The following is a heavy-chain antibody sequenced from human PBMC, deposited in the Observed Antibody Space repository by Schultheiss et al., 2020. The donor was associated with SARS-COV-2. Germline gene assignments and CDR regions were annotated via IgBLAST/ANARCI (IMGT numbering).Heavy chain of an antibody. V-gene: IGHV1-69*06. CDR2: IIPIFGTT. J-gene: IGHJ5*02. CDR1: GGTFNNYA. Sequence: SVKVSCKASGGTFNNYALNWVRQAPGQGLEWMGGIIPIFGTTDYAEKFHGRVTITADKSTSTSYMEVSSLRSEDTAVYYCARGGECSRSSCYSSWIDPWGQGTLVTVSS. CDR3: ARGGECSRSSCYSSWIDP. D-gene: IGHD2-15*01.